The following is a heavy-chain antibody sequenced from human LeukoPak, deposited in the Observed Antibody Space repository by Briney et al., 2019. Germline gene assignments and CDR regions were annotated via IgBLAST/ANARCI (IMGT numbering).Heavy chain of an antibody. V-gene: IGHV3-30*02. D-gene: IGHD2-2*01. J-gene: IGHJ3*02. CDR1: GFTFSSYG. Sequence: GGSLRLSCAASGFTFSSYGMHWVRQAPGKGLEWVAFIRYDGSNKYYADSVKGRFTISRDNSKNTLYLQMNSLRAEDTAVYYCAKGRYCSSTSCLPTDAFDIWGQGTMVTVSS. CDR3: AKGRYCSSTSCLPTDAFDI. CDR2: IRYDGSNK.